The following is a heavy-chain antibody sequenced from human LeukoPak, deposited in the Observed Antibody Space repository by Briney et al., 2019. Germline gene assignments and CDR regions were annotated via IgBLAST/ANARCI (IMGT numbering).Heavy chain of an antibody. V-gene: IGHV4-39*01. J-gene: IGHJ5*02. CDR3: ARLLGDGYNLVYWFDP. Sequence: KPSETLSLTCTVSGVSISSTSYYWAWIRQSPGKGLEWIGSVYYTGSTQDNPSLKGRVTISEDTSKNQFSLKLTSVTAEDTAAYYCARLLGDGYNLVYWFDPWGQGTLVTVSS. D-gene: IGHD5-24*01. CDR2: VYYTGST. CDR1: GVSISSTSYY.